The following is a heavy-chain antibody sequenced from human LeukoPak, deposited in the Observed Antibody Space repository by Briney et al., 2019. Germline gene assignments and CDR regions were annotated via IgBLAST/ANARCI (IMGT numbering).Heavy chain of an antibody. CDR1: GGTFSSYA. V-gene: IGHV1-69*13. CDR3: ARAPVPGYCSSTSYYYFDY. Sequence: ASVKVSCKASGGTFSSYAISRVRQAPGQGLEWMGGIIPIFGTANYAQKFQGRVTITADESTSTAYMELSSLRSEDTAVYYCARAPVPGYCSSTSYYYFDYWGQGTLVTVSS. CDR2: IIPIFGTA. D-gene: IGHD2-2*03. J-gene: IGHJ4*02.